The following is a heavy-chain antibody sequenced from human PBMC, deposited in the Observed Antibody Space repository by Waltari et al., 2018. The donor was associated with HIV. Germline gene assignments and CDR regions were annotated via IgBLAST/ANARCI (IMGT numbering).Heavy chain of an antibody. J-gene: IGHJ4*02. Sequence: QVQLQESGPGLVKHSETLSLTGAVPGYSISSGYHWGWIRQPPGKGLEWIGSIYHSGSTYYNPSLKSRVTISVDTSKNQFSLKLSSVTAADTAVYYCARVYGYSGSYPGAPDDYWGQGTLVTVSS. CDR1: GYSISSGYH. V-gene: IGHV4-38-2*01. CDR2: IYHSGST. CDR3: ARVYGYSGSYPGAPDDY. D-gene: IGHD1-26*01.